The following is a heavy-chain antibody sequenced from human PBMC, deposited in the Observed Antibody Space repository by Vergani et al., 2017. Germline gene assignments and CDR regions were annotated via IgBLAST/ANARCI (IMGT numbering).Heavy chain of an antibody. CDR3: ARERIAAAGYYYYYYGMDV. D-gene: IGHD6-13*01. CDR1: GYTFTSYG. Sequence: QVQLVQSGAEVKKPGASVKVSCKASGYTFTSYGISWVRQAPGQGLEWMGWISAYNGNTNYAQKLQGRVTMTTDTSTSTAYMELRRLRSDDTAVYYCARERIAAAGYYYYYYGMDVWGQGTTVTVSS. V-gene: IGHV1-18*01. CDR2: ISAYNGNT. J-gene: IGHJ6*02.